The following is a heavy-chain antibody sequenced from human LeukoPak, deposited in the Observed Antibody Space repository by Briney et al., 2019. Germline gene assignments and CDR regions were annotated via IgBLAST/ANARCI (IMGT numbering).Heavy chain of an antibody. V-gene: IGHV3-30*02. Sequence: PGGSLRLSCAASGFTFSSYGMHWVRQAPGKGLEWVAFIRYDGSNKYYADSVKGRFTISRDNSKNTLYLQMNSLRAEDTALYHCARRNLPGIAAAGTVGYMDVWGKGTTVTISS. J-gene: IGHJ6*03. CDR1: GFTFSSYG. D-gene: IGHD6-13*01. CDR3: ARRNLPGIAAAGTVGYMDV. CDR2: IRYDGSNK.